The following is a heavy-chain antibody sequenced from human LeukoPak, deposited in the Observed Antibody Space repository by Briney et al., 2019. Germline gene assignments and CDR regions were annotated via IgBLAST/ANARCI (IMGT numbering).Heavy chain of an antibody. CDR1: GGSISGYY. Sequence: SETLSLTCTVSGGSISGYYWSWIRQPPGKGLEWIGYTYYSGSTNYNPSLKSRVTISVDTSKNQFSLKLSSVTAADTAFYYCARGLQDVFDIWGQGTMVTVSS. D-gene: IGHD4-11*01. CDR2: TYYSGST. V-gene: IGHV4-59*01. CDR3: ARGLQDVFDI. J-gene: IGHJ3*02.